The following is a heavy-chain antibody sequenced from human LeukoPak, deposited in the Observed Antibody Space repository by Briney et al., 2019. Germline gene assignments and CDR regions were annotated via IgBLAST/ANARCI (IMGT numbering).Heavy chain of an antibody. J-gene: IGHJ4*02. D-gene: IGHD3-22*01. CDR3: TRDLGYYDSSGYDY. CDR1: GFTXSXAW. CDR2: XKSKTDGGTT. V-gene: IGHV3-15*01. Sequence: GGSLRLSCAASGFTXSXAWMXWVXXAPGKXLEXVGXXKSKTDGGTTDYAAPVKGRFSSSRDDSKNTLYLQMNSLKTEDTAVYYCTRDLGYYDSSGYDYWGQGTLVTVSS.